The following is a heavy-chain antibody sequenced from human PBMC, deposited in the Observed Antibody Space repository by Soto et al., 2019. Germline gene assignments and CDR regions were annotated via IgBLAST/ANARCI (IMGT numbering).Heavy chain of an antibody. V-gene: IGHV3-30-3*01. CDR1: GFTFSSYA. J-gene: IGHJ4*02. CDR2: ISYDGSNK. D-gene: IGHD6-19*01. CDR3: ARDGTLSIAVAGTLDY. Sequence: QVQLVESGGGVVQPGRYLRLSCAASGFTFSSYAMHWVRQAPGKGLERVAVISYDGSNKYYADSVKGRFTISRDNSKNTMYLQMNSLSAEDTAVYYCARDGTLSIAVAGTLDYWGQGTLVTVSS.